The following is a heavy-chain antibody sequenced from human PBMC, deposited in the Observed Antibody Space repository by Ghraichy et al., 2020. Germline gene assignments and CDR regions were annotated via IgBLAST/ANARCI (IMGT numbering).Heavy chain of an antibody. CDR1: GITFSSYW. J-gene: IGHJ4*02. V-gene: IGHV3-7*03. CDR2: IKQDGSEK. D-gene: IGHD6-19*01. Sequence: GGSLRLSCVGSGITFSSYWMNWIRQAPGKGLEWVAIIKQDGSEKLYVDSVKGRFTISRDNAKNSLYLQMNSLRADDTAVYYCAGCGGWLIDFWGQGTLVSVSS. CDR3: AGCGGWLIDF.